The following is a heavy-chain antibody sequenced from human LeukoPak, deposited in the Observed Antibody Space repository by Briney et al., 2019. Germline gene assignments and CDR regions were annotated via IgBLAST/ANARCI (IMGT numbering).Heavy chain of an antibody. CDR2: ISAYNGNT. CDR1: GYTFTSYS. J-gene: IGHJ3*02. CDR3: ARVGDMVRGVIITDAFDI. Sequence: ASVKVSGKASGYTFTSYSISWVRQAPGQGLEWMGWISAYNGNTNYAQKLQGRVTMTTDTSTSTAYMELRSLRSDDTAVYYCARVGDMVRGVIITDAFDIWGQGTMVTVSS. D-gene: IGHD3-10*01. V-gene: IGHV1-18*01.